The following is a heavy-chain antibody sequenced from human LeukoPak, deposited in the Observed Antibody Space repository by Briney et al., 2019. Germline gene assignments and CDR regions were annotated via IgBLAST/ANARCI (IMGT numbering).Heavy chain of an antibody. D-gene: IGHD6-25*01. CDR3: ARGRRAWGSGGSTYMDV. CDR2: MNPNSGNT. Sequence: ASVKVSCKASGYTFTGYYMHWVRQAPGQGLEWMGWMNPNSGNTGYAQKFQGRVTITRNTSISTAYMELSSLRSEDTAVYYCARGRRAWGSGGSTYMDVWGKGTTVTVSS. CDR1: GYTFTGYY. J-gene: IGHJ6*03. V-gene: IGHV1-8*03.